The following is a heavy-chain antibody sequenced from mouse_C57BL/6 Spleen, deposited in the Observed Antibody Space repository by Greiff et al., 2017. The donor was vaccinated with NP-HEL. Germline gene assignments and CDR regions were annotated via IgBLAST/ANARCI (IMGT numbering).Heavy chain of an antibody. V-gene: IGHV1-19*01. J-gene: IGHJ3*01. CDR1: GYTFTDYY. CDR2: INPYNGGT. CDR3: ARDYYYGSRTWFAY. Sequence: VQLQQSGPVLVKPGASVKMSCKASGYTFTDYYMNWVKQSHGKSLEWIGVINPYNGGTSYNQKFKGKATLTVDKSSSTAYMELNSLTSEDSAVYYCARDYYYGSRTWFAYWGQGTLVTVSA. D-gene: IGHD1-1*01.